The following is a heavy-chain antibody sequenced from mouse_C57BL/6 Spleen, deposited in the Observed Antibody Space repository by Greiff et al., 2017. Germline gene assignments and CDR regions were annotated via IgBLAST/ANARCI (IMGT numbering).Heavy chain of an antibody. J-gene: IGHJ4*01. CDR2: IYPGSGST. V-gene: IGHV1-55*01. CDR1: GYTFTSYW. D-gene: IGHD4-1*01. Sequence: QVQLQQPGAELVKPGASVRMSCKASGYTFTSYWITWVKQRPGQGLEWIGDIYPGSGSTNYNEKFKSKATLTVDTSSSTAYMQLSSLTSEDSAVYYCARGGWDDYYAMDYWGQGTSVTVSS. CDR3: ARGGWDDYYAMDY.